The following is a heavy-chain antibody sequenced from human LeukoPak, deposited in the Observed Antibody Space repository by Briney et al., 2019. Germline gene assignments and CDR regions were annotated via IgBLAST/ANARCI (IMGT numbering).Heavy chain of an antibody. CDR3: ARKGGIAFDI. CDR1: GGTFNNYA. Sequence: ASVKVSCKASGGTFNNYAISWVRQAPGQGLEWMGGIIPIFGTANYAQKFQGRVTITTDESTSTAYMELSSLRSEDTAVYYCARKGGIAFDIWGQGTMVTVSS. D-gene: IGHD1-14*01. V-gene: IGHV1-69*05. J-gene: IGHJ3*02. CDR2: IIPIFGTA.